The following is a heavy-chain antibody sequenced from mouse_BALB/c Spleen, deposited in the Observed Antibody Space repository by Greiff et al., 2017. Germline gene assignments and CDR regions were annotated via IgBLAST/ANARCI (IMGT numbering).Heavy chain of an antibody. V-gene: IGHV1-80*01. J-gene: IGHJ2*01. CDR2: IYPGDGDT. D-gene: IGHD2-3*01. CDR3: ARSGYDGYYVDY. CDR1: GYAFSSYW. Sequence: QVQLQQSGAELVRPGSSVKISCKASGYAFSSYWMNWVKQRPGQGLEWIGQIYPGDGDTNYNGKFKGKATLTVDESSSTAYMQLSSLTSEDSAVYYCARSGYDGYYVDYWGQGTTLTVSS.